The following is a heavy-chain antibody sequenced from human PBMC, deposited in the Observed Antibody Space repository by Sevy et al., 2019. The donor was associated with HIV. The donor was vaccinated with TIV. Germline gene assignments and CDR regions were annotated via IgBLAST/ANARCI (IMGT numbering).Heavy chain of an antibody. CDR3: ARDIGGLGSF. CDR2: SNEDGSTT. Sequence: GGSLRLSCAASGFTFSSYWMHWVRQAPGKGLVWVSRSNEDGSTTNYADSVKGRFTTSRDNAKNTLYLQMHSLRAEDTAVYYCARDIGGLGSFWGQGTTVTVSS. J-gene: IGHJ6*02. V-gene: IGHV3-74*01. D-gene: IGHD3-16*01. CDR1: GFTFSSYW.